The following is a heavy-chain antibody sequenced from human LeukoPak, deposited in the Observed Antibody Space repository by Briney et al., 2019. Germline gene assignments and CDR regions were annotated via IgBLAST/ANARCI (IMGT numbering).Heavy chain of an antibody. J-gene: IGHJ4*02. D-gene: IGHD5-18*01. CDR3: ARGSTAMVRR. CDR1: GGSLSSYY. Sequence: SETLSLTCTVSGGSLSSYYWSWIRQPPGKGLEWIGYIYYSGSTNYNPSLKSRVTISVDTSKNQFSLKLRSVTAADTAVYYCARGSTAMVRRRGQGTLVTVSS. V-gene: IGHV4-59*01. CDR2: IYYSGST.